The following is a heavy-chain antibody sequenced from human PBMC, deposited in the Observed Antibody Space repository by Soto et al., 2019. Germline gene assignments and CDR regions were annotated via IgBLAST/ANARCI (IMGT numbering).Heavy chain of an antibody. V-gene: IGHV3-7*05. CDR1: GFSFSGYW. D-gene: IGHD2-15*01. Sequence: PGGSLRLSCAASGFSFSGYWMSWFRQAPGKGLEWVANVKQDGSERYYVDSVKGRFTISRDNAKNSLYLQMNSLRAEDTAVYYCARERVVVPATIFYYYALDVWGQGTTVTRLL. CDR2: VKQDGSER. J-gene: IGHJ6*02. CDR3: ARERVVVPATIFYYYALDV.